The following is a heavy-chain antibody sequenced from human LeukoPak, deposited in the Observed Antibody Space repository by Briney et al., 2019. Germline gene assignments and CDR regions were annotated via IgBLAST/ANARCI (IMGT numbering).Heavy chain of an antibody. V-gene: IGHV3-7*03. D-gene: IGHD2-8*02. Sequence: GGSLRLSCEGSAFIFSGHWMNWVRQAPGKGLEWVANINQDGTDKYYVDSVKGRFTFSRDNAQNSLYLQMSSLRVEDTAVYYCVTYSTGLYKGLEFWGQGTQVTVSS. CDR1: AFIFSGHW. CDR2: INQDGTDK. CDR3: VTYSTGLYKGLEF. J-gene: IGHJ4*02.